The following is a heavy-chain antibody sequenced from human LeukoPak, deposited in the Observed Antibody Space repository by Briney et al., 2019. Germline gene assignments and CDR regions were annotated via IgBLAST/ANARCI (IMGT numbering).Heavy chain of an antibody. CDR2: IKQDGSQK. CDR3: ARDRRGEYSYGSSTYYYYMDV. CDR1: GFTFSSYW. D-gene: IGHD5-18*01. Sequence: GGSLRLSCAASGFTFSSYWMSWVRQAPGQGLEWVANIKQDGSQKYYVDSVKGRFTISRDNAKNSMYLQMNSLRAEDTAVYYCARDRRGEYSYGSSTYYYYMDVWGKGTTVTVSS. J-gene: IGHJ6*03. V-gene: IGHV3-7*01.